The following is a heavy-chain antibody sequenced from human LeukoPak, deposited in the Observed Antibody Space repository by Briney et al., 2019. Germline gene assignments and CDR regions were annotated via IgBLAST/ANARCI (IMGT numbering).Heavy chain of an antibody. V-gene: IGHV3-23*01. CDR3: AKDAMTLENRWNYRSKTDHEY. CDR1: GFIFSNYA. Sequence: GGSLRLSCAASGFIFSNYAMNWVRQAPGKGLEWVSTITSGGDNTYYGDSVKGRFTISRDNSKNTLYLQMNNLRADDTATYYCAKDAMTLENRWNYRSKTDHEYWGQGTLVAVSS. CDR2: ITSGGDNT. J-gene: IGHJ4*02. D-gene: IGHD1-7*01.